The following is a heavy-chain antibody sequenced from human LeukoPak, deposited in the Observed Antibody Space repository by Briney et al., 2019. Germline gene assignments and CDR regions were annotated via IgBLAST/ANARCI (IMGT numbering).Heavy chain of an antibody. V-gene: IGHV3-11*01. CDR2: ISSSGSTI. J-gene: IGHJ1*01. CDR1: GFTFSGYY. D-gene: IGHD4/OR15-4a*01. CDR3: AKHDGLSPLRDYFHH. Sequence: PGGSLRLSCAASGFTFSGYYMSWIRQAPGKGLEWVSYISSSGSTIYYADSVKGRFTISRDDSNNTMYLHMISLKAEDTAVYYCAKHDGLSPLRDYFHHWGQGTPVSVSS.